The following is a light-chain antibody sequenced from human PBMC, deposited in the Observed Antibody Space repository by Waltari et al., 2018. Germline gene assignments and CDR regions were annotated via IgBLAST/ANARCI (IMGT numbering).Light chain of an antibody. CDR1: ILAKRY. J-gene: IGLJ3*02. Sequence: SYELTQPSSVSVSPGQTARITCSGDILAKRYARWFQQKPGQAPVVVIYKDSERPSGIPERFSGSNSWTTVTLTISGAQVEDEADYYCYSAADNNRQVFGGGTKLTVL. V-gene: IGLV3-27*01. CDR2: KDS. CDR3: YSAADNNRQV.